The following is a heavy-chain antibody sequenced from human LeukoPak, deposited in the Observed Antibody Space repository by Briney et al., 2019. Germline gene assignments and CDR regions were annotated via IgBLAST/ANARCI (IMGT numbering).Heavy chain of an antibody. CDR1: GGSISSYY. D-gene: IGHD6-13*01. J-gene: IGHJ5*02. V-gene: IGHV4-59*08. Sequence: NPSETLSLTCTVSGGSISSYYWSWIRQPPGKGLEWIGYIYHSGSSNHNPSLKSRVTISVDTSKKQFSLKLSSVTAADTAVYYCARHGGRAAAGWGDNWFDPWGQGTLVTVSS. CDR3: ARHGGRAAAGWGDNWFDP. CDR2: IYHSGSS.